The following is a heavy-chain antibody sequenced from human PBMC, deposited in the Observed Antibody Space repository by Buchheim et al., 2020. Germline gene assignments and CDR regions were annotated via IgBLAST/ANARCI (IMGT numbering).Heavy chain of an antibody. V-gene: IGHV3-30*18. D-gene: IGHD2-15*01. CDR3: AKGWNYFDY. CDR1: GFTFSSYG. Sequence: QVQLVESGGGVVQPGRSLRLSCAASGFTFSSYGMHWVRQAPGKGLEGVAIISYDGSNKYYADSEKGRVTISRDNSKNTLYLQMNSLRAEDTAVYYCAKGWNYFDYWGQGTL. J-gene: IGHJ4*02. CDR2: ISYDGSNK.